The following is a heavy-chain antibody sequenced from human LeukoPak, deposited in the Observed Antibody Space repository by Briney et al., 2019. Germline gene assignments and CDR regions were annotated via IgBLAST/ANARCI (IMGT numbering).Heavy chain of an antibody. J-gene: IGHJ4*02. CDR1: GFTFSSCA. CDR2: ISGSGTST. V-gene: IGHV3-23*01. CDR3: AKDQRWELPRYADY. Sequence: GGSLRLSCATSGFTFSSCAMSWVRQAPGKGLEWVSGISGSGTSTYYADSVKGRFTISRDNSKNTLYLQMNSLRAEDTAVYYCAKDQRWELPRYADYWGQGTLVTVSS. D-gene: IGHD1-26*01.